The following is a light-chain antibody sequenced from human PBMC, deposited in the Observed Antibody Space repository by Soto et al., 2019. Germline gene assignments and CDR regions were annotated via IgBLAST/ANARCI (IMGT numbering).Light chain of an antibody. CDR3: SSYTSSRTLV. V-gene: IGLV2-14*01. CDR1: SSDVGAYNY. Sequence: QSALTQPASVSGSPGQSITISCTGTSSDVGAYNYVSWYQQHPGKAPKLMICDVSNRPSGVSNRFSGSKSGNTASLTISGLQAEDEADYYCSSYTSSRTLVFGTGTKLTVL. CDR2: DVS. J-gene: IGLJ1*01.